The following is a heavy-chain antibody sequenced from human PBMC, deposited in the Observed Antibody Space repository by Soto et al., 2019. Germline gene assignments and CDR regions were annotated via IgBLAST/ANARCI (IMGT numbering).Heavy chain of an antibody. Sequence: ASVKVSCKASGYTFTRSGISWVRQAPGQGLEWMGWISTYNGDTNYAQTFQGRVTMTTDTSTSTVHMEVRSLRSEDTAVYYCARDGEGYDSSVENGMDVWGQGTTVTVSS. V-gene: IGHV1-18*01. CDR1: GYTFTRSG. CDR3: ARDGEGYDSSVENGMDV. J-gene: IGHJ6*02. D-gene: IGHD3-22*01. CDR2: ISTYNGDT.